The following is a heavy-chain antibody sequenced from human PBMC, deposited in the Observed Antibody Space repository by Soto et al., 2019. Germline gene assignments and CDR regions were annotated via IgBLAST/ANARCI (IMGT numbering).Heavy chain of an antibody. V-gene: IGHV1-18*04. CDR3: ARVPLRNARYCSGGSCFYWFDP. J-gene: IGHJ5*02. Sequence: QVQLVQSGAEVKKPGASVKVSCKASGYTFTSYGISWVRQAPGQGLEWMGWISAYNGNTNYAQKLQGRVTMTTDTSTSTAYMELRSLRSDDKAVYYCARVPLRNARYCSGGSCFYWFDPWGQGTLVTVSS. CDR2: ISAYNGNT. CDR1: GYTFTSYG. D-gene: IGHD2-15*01.